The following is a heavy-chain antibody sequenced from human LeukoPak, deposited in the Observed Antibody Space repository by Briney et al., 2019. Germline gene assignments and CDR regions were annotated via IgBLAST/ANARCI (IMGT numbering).Heavy chain of an antibody. J-gene: IGHJ4*02. D-gene: IGHD2-2*01. V-gene: IGHV1-2*06. CDR3: ARDYCSSTSCLFDY. Sequence: ASVKVSCKASGGTFSSYAISWVRQAPGQGLEWMGRINPNSGDTNYAQKFQGRVAMTRDTSISTAFMELTRLRSDDTAVYYCARDYCSSTSCLFDYWGQGTLVTVSS. CDR2: INPNSGDT. CDR1: GGTFSSYA.